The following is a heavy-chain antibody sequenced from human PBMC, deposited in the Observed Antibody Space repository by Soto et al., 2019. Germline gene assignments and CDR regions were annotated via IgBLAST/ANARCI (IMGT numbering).Heavy chain of an antibody. CDR1: GFTFSSYAMH. D-gene: IGHD3-3*01. CDR2: IYYSGST. CDR3: VGSPDYDFWSGYPTDAFDI. V-gene: IGHV4-59*05. Sequence: GSLRLSCAASGFTFSSYAMHWVRQAPGKGLEWIGSIYYSGSTYYNPSLKSRVTISVDTSKNQFSLKLSSVTAADTAVYYCVGSPDYDFWSGYPTDAFDIWGQGTMVTVSS. J-gene: IGHJ3*02.